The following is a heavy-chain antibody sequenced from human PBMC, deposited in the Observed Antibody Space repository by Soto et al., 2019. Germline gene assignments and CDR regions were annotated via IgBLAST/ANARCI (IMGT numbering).Heavy chain of an antibody. V-gene: IGHV4-39*01. Sequence: QLQLQESGPGLVKPSETLSLTCTVSGGSISSSSYYWGWIRQPPGKGLEWIGSIYYSGSTYYNPSLKSRVTISVDTSKNQFSLKLSSVTAADTAVYYCARHRRSTVRLGGYVDYWGQGTLVTVSS. CDR2: IYYSGST. CDR1: GGSISSSSYY. J-gene: IGHJ4*02. D-gene: IGHD3-16*01. CDR3: ARHRRSTVRLGGYVDY.